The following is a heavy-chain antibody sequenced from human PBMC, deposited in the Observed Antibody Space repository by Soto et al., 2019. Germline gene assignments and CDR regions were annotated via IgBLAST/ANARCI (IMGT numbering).Heavy chain of an antibody. D-gene: IGHD1-26*01. CDR3: AIIHSGSFGFDV. CDR1: GLTFNIYD. CDR2: ISYDESDK. Sequence: AHLVESGGGVVQPGRSLRLSCVASGLTFNIYDIYWVRQAPGKGLEWVALISYDESDKYYTDSVKGRFTISRDNSKNTLYLQMDSLRAEDTAVYHCAIIHSGSFGFDVWGQGTVVT. J-gene: IGHJ3*01. V-gene: IGHV3-30*03.